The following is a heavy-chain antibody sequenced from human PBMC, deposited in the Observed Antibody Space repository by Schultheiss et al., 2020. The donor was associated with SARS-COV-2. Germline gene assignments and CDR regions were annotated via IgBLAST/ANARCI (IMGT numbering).Heavy chain of an antibody. V-gene: IGHV4-59*01. J-gene: IGHJ4*02. CDR1: GDSINSDY. CDR2: VHYSGST. D-gene: IGHD5-18*01. CDR3: AGSGYKFGARW. Sequence: SETLSLTCSVSGDSINSDYWSWIRQPPGKGLEWIGYVHYSGSTDSNPSLKSRVITSVDTSKNQFSLKLSSVTASDTAVYYCAGSGYKFGARWWGQGTLVTVSS.